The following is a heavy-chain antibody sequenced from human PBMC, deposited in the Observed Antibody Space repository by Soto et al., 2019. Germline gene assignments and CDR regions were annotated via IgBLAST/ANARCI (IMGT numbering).Heavy chain of an antibody. D-gene: IGHD4-4*01. J-gene: IGHJ4*02. Sequence: HPGGSLRLSCAASGFTFSSYAMSWVRQAPGKGLEWVSAISGSGGSTYYADSVKGRFTISRDNSKNTLYLQMNSLRAEDTAVYYCAKGSNLGPRSNYNYWGQGTLVTVSS. CDR3: AKGSNLGPRSNYNY. CDR2: ISGSGGST. V-gene: IGHV3-23*01. CDR1: GFTFSSYA.